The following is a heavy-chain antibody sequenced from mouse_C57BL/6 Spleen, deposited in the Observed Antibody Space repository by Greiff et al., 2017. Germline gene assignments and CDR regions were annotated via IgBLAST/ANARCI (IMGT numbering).Heavy chain of an antibody. Sequence: QVQLQQPGAELVKPGASVKMSCKASGYTFTSYWITWVKQRPGQGLEWIGDIYPGSGSTNYNEKFKSKATLTVDTSSRTAYMQLSSLTSEDSAVYYCARTYYYGSSPYWYFDVWGTGTTVTVSS. CDR3: ARTYYYGSSPYWYFDV. J-gene: IGHJ1*03. CDR2: IYPGSGST. CDR1: GYTFTSYW. V-gene: IGHV1-55*01. D-gene: IGHD1-1*01.